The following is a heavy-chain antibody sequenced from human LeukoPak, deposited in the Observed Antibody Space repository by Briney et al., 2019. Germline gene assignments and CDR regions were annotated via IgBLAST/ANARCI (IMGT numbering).Heavy chain of an antibody. CDR3: ARTRRKLDSYSYSMDV. D-gene: IGHD6-6*01. CDR2: IDWDDDK. V-gene: IGHV2-70*11. Sequence: TLSLTCTVSGGSISSSSYYWGWIRQRPGEALEWLARIDWDDDKYYSKFLKTRLTISKDTSKNQVVLTMTNMDPVDAGTYYCARTRRKLDSYSYSMDVWGKGTTVTVSS. CDR1: GGSISSSSYY. J-gene: IGHJ6*03.